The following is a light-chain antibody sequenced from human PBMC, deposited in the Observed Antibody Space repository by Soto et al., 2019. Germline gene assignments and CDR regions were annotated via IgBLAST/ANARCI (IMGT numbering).Light chain of an antibody. V-gene: IGKV1-5*01. CDR3: IQYKSYSVT. Sequence: DIQMTQSPSSLSASVGDRVTITCRASQSISTWLAWYQQKPGKAPKLLIYDASNLENGVPSRFSGSGSGTEYTLTIPGLQPEDFASYYWIQYKSYSVTFGGGTKVDI. CDR1: QSISTW. J-gene: IGKJ4*01. CDR2: DAS.